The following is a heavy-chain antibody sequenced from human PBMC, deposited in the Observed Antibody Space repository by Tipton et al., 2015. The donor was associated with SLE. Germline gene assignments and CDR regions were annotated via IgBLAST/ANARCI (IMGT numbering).Heavy chain of an antibody. CDR1: GFTFSSYS. Sequence: SLRLSCAASGFTFSSYSMNWVRQAPGKGLEWVSSISSSSSYIYYADSVKGRFTISRDNAKNSLYLQMKSLRPEDTAVYYCATEILAVLFDYWGQGTLVTVSS. V-gene: IGHV3-21*01. J-gene: IGHJ4*02. CDR2: ISSSSSYI. D-gene: IGHD2-15*01. CDR3: ATEILAVLFDY.